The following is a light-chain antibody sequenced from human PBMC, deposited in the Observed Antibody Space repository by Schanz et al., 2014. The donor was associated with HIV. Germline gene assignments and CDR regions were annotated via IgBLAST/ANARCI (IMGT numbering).Light chain of an antibody. CDR3: AVWDNALSSVM. CDR2: NTY. J-gene: IGLJ3*02. Sequence: QSVLTQPPSASGTPGQRVTISCSGSSSNFRSNAVHWYQQLPGTAPKLVIYNTYHRPSGVPDRFSGSQSGASASLAITGLQTGDEAHYYCAVWDNALSSVMFGGGTKLTVL. V-gene: IGLV1-44*01. CDR1: SSNFRSNA.